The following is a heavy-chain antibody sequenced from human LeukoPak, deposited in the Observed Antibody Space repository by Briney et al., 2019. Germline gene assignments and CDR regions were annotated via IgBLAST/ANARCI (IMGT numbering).Heavy chain of an antibody. CDR1: GGSFSGYY. CDR3: ARVKGNRSDYYYYGMDV. CDR2: INHSGST. V-gene: IGHV4-34*01. D-gene: IGHD1-14*01. Sequence: SETLSLTCAVYGGSFSGYYWSWIRQPPGKGLEWIGEINHSGSTNYNPSLKSRVTISVDTSKNQFSLKLSSVTAADTAVYYCARVKGNRSDYYYYGMDVWGQGTTVTVSS. J-gene: IGHJ6*02.